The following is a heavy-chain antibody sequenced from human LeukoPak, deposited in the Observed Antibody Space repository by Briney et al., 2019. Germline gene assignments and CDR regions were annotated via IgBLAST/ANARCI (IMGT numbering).Heavy chain of an antibody. CDR3: AKEGH. CDR2: IKSDGSST. J-gene: IGHJ1*01. CDR1: GFTFNSYW. Sequence: PGGSLRLSCAASGFTFNSYWMHWVRQGPGKGLVWVSRIKSDGSSTSYADSVKGRFTISRDNAKNTLYLQMNSLRAEDTALYYCAKEGHWGQGTLVTVSS. V-gene: IGHV3-74*01.